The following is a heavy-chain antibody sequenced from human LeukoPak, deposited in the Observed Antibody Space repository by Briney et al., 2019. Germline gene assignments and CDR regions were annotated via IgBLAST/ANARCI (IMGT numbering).Heavy chain of an antibody. CDR3: AKAYCSSTSCSRADN. Sequence: QPGGSLRLSCAASGFTFTRNAMAWVRQAPGKGLEWVSAIDGSGGTTFYADSVKGRVTISRVQSTNTVYLQMNSLRADDTAVYYCAKAYCSSTSCSRADNWGQGTLVTVSS. J-gene: IGHJ4*02. CDR1: GFTFTRNA. CDR2: IDGSGGTT. D-gene: IGHD2-2*01. V-gene: IGHV3-23*01.